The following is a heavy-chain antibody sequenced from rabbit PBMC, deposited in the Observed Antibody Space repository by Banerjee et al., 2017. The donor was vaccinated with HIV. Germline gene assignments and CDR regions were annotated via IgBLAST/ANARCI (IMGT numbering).Heavy chain of an antibody. J-gene: IGHJ4*01. Sequence: QSLEESGGGLVQPGASLTLTCTASGFSLSSYPMGWVRQAPGKGLEWIARIYDGSSGRTVYASWVNGRFTISKTSSTTVTLQMTSLTAADTATYFCARDNSSSGGYAFDLWGQGTLVTVS. D-gene: IGHD1-1*01. CDR1: GFSLSSYP. CDR3: ARDNSSSGGYAFDL. CDR2: IYDGSSGRT. V-gene: IGHV1S40*01.